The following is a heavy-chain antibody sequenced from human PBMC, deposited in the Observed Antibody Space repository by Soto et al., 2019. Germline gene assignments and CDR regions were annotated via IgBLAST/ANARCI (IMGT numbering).Heavy chain of an antibody. CDR2: SKNKADSYTT. V-gene: IGHV3-72*01. CDR3: TVWGSGNDFGAA. D-gene: IGHD3-10*01. J-gene: IGHJ4*02. CDR1: GFTFSDHY. Sequence: EVQLVESGGGLVQPGGSLRLSCAASGFTFSDHYMDWVRQAPGKGLEWVGRSKNKADSYTTEYAVSVKGRFSISRDGSKNLLFLQMNSLKTEDTAVYYCTVWGSGNDFGAAWGQGILVTVSS.